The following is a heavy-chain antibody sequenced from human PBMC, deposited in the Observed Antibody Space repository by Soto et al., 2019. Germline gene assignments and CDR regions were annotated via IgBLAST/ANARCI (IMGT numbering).Heavy chain of an antibody. CDR2: ISAYNGNT. V-gene: IGHV1-18*01. D-gene: IGHD3-16*01. CDR1: GYTFYSYG. CDR3: ARDDIMTTATNAFDS. J-gene: IGHJ4*02. Sequence: GAPVKVSCKASGYTFYSYGISWGRQGPGQGLEGMGWISAYNGNTNYAQKLQGRVTMTTDTSTSTAYMELRSLRSDDTAVYYCARDDIMTTATNAFDSLGQGTLVPVSA.